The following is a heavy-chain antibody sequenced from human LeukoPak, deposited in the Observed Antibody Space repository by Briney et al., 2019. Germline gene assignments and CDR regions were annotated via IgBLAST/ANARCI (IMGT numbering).Heavy chain of an antibody. Sequence: GRSLRLSCAASGFTFSSYGMHWVRQAPGKGLEWVAVISYDGSNKYYADSVKGRFTISRDNSKNTLYLQMNSLRAEDTAVYYCAKDVFAGRDGYNYDYFDYWGQGTLVTVSS. D-gene: IGHD5-24*01. CDR3: AKDVFAGRDGYNYDYFDY. CDR2: ISYDGSNK. CDR1: GFTFSSYG. V-gene: IGHV3-30*18. J-gene: IGHJ4*02.